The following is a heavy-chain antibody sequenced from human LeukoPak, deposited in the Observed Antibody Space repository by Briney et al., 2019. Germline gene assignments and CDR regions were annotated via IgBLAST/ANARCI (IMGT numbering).Heavy chain of an antibody. J-gene: IGHJ6*02. D-gene: IGHD2-15*01. CDR1: GFTFSSYA. Sequence: GGSLRLSCAASGFTFSSYAMHWVRQAPGKGLEWVAVISYDGSNKYYADSVKGRFTISRDNSKNTLYLQMNSPRAEDTAVYYCARGAHCSGGSCYSWDYYGMDVWGQGTTVTVSS. CDR3: ARGAHCSGGSCYSWDYYGMDV. CDR2: ISYDGSNK. V-gene: IGHV3-30-3*01.